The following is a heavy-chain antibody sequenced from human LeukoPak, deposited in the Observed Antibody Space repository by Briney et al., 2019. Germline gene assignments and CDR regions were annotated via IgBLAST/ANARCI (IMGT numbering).Heavy chain of an antibody. CDR3: ARGPPAENFFAF. J-gene: IGHJ4*02. D-gene: IGHD2-2*01. CDR1: GFTVSHNY. Sequence: PGGSLRLSCTASGFTVSHNYMHWVRQAPGKGLEWVSVIHSGGSSYHADSVKGRFTISRDNSKNTVFLQLNSLRAEDTAVYYCARGPPAENFFAFWGREPLVTVSS. CDR2: IHSGGSS. V-gene: IGHV3-53*01.